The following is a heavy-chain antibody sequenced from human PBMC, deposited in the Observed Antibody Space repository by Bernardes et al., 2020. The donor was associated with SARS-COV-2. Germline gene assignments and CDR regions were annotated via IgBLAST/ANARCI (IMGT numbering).Heavy chain of an antibody. CDR3: ARDRAAAGPLYYYYYGMDV. CDR1: GGSISSSY. Sequence: SETLSLTCTVSGGSISSSYWSWIRQPAGPGLAWIGRIYHSGRTNYNPSLKSRVTMSVDTSKNQFSLKLSSVTAADTAVYYCARDRAAAGPLYYYYYGMDVWGQGTTVTFSS. J-gene: IGHJ6*02. V-gene: IGHV4-4*07. D-gene: IGHD6-13*01. CDR2: IYHSGRT.